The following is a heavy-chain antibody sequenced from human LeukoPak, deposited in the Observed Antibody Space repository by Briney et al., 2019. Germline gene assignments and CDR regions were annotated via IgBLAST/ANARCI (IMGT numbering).Heavy chain of an antibody. CDR2: IYHSGST. Sequence: SQTLSLTCAVSGGSISSGGYSWSWIRQPPGKGLEWIGYIYHSGSTYYNPSLKSRVTISVDRSKNQFSLKLSSVTAADTAVYYCARGGRETNWFDPWGQGTLVTVTS. V-gene: IGHV4-30-2*01. CDR1: GGSISSGGYS. D-gene: IGHD5-24*01. J-gene: IGHJ5*02. CDR3: ARGGRETNWFDP.